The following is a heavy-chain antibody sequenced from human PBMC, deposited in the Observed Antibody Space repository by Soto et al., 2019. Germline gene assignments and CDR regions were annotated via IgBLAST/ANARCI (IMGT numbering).Heavy chain of an antibody. J-gene: IGHJ4*02. CDR3: ARGTEWEQYFDY. CDR1: GGSISSGGYY. V-gene: IGHV4-31*03. Sequence: QVQLQESGPGLVKPSQTLSLTCTVSGGSISSGGYYWSWIRQHPGKGLEWIGYIYYSGSTYYNPSLKSRVTISVDTSKNHFSLKLSSVTAADTAVYYCARGTEWEQYFDYWGQGTLVTVSS. CDR2: IYYSGST. D-gene: IGHD1-26*01.